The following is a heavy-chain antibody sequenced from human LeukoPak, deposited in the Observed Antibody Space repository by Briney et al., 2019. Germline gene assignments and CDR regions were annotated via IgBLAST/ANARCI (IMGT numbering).Heavy chain of an antibody. Sequence: WVAFIRYDGSNKYYADSVKGRFTISRDNSKNTLYLQMNSLRAEDTAVYYCAKDVYGMDVWGQGTTVTVSS. CDR2: IRYDGSNK. V-gene: IGHV3-30*02. CDR3: AKDVYGMDV. J-gene: IGHJ6*02.